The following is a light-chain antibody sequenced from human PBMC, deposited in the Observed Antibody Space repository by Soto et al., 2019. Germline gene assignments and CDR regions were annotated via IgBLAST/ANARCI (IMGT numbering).Light chain of an antibody. V-gene: IGKV2-28*01. Sequence: DIVMTQSPLSLPVTPGEPASISCRSSQSLLHRNGYNHLDWYLQKPGQSPQLLIYVGSNRASGVPDRYNDSGSGTDFTLKIIRVEAEDVGGYYCMQALQAPITFGQGTRLEIK. J-gene: IGKJ5*01. CDR3: MQALQAPIT. CDR2: VGS. CDR1: QSLLHRNGYNH.